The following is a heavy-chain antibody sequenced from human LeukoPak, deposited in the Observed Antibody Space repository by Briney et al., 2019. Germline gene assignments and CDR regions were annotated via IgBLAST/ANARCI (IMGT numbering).Heavy chain of an antibody. CDR3: ARDSVTIFGVVIKADY. CDR1: GFTFSSYS. J-gene: IGHJ4*02. Sequence: PVGSLRLSCAASGFTFSSYSMNWVRQAPGKGLEWVSSISSSSSYIYYADSVKGRFTISRDNAKNSLYLQMNSLRAEDTAVYYCARDSVTIFGVVIKADYWGQGTLVTVSS. CDR2: ISSSSSYI. D-gene: IGHD3-3*01. V-gene: IGHV3-21*01.